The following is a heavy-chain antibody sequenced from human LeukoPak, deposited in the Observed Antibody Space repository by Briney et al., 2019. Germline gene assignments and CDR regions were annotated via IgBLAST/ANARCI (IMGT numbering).Heavy chain of an antibody. Sequence: GASVKVSCRASGYTFTSYGISWVRQAPGQGLEWMGWISAYNGNTNYAQKLQGRVTMTTDTSTSTAYMELRSLRSDDTAVYYCAREVEMATIALYYYYYGMDVWGQGTTVTVSS. D-gene: IGHD5-24*01. V-gene: IGHV1-18*01. CDR2: ISAYNGNT. CDR1: GYTFTSYG. CDR3: AREVEMATIALYYYYYGMDV. J-gene: IGHJ6*02.